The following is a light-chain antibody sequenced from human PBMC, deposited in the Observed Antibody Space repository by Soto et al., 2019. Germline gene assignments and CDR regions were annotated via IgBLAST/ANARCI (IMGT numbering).Light chain of an antibody. J-gene: IGKJ4*01. CDR2: DIS. Sequence: EIELIQSPATLSLSPGERATLSCRASQTVGSDLAWYQQKPGQAPRLLIYDISSRATAIPGRFSGSGFGTDFTLTISSLEPEDFAVYYCQQRLDWPLTFGGGTKVEI. CDR1: QTVGSD. CDR3: QQRLDWPLT. V-gene: IGKV3-11*01.